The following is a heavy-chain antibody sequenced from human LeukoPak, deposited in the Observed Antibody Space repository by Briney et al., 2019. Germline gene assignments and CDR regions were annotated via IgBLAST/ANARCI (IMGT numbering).Heavy chain of an antibody. V-gene: IGHV4-39*07. Sequence: SETLSLTCTVSGGSISSSSYYWGWIRQPPGKGLEWIGSIYYSGSTYYNPSLKSRVTISVDTSKDQFSLKLSSVTAADTAVYYCAKYYYDSSGYYGYFDLWGRGTLVTVSS. J-gene: IGHJ2*01. CDR2: IYYSGST. CDR1: GGSISSSSYY. CDR3: AKYYYDSSGYYGYFDL. D-gene: IGHD3-22*01.